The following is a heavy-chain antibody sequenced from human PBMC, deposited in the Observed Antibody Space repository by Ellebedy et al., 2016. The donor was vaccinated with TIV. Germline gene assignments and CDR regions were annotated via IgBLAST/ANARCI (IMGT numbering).Heavy chain of an antibody. J-gene: IGHJ6*02. Sequence: GGSLRLSCTASGFDFNTYAMTWVRQAPGKGLEWVAAISYDGSNQYYADSVKGRFTISRDSSKNTLDLQMNSLRAEDTAVYYCARVHGGYFYYGMDVWGQGTTVTVSS. CDR2: ISYDGSNQ. CDR3: ARVHGGYFYYGMDV. CDR1: GFDFNTYA. V-gene: IGHV3-30*03.